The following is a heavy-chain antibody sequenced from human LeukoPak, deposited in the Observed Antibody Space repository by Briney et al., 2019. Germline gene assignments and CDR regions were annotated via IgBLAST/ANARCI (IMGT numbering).Heavy chain of an antibody. CDR3: ARMVYDSSGYYYRSYWYFDL. CDR1: GGSISSHY. CDR2: IYYSGST. Sequence: PSETLSLTCTVSGGSISSHYWSWIRQPPGKGLEWIGYIYYSGSTNYNPSLKSRVTISVDTSKNQFSLKLSSVTAADTAVYYCARMVYDSSGYYYRSYWYFDLWGRGTLVTVSS. D-gene: IGHD3-22*01. V-gene: IGHV4-59*11. J-gene: IGHJ2*01.